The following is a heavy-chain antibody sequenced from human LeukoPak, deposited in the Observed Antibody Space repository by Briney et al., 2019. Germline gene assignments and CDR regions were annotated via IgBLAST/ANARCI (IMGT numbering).Heavy chain of an antibody. Sequence: KPSETLSLTCAVYGGSFSGYYWSWIRQPPGKGLEWIGEINHSGSTNYNPSLKSRVTISVDTSKNQFSLKLSSVTAADTAVYYCARYYGSGSKTVRAIDYWGQGTLVIVSS. CDR1: GGSFSGYY. V-gene: IGHV4-34*01. J-gene: IGHJ4*02. D-gene: IGHD3-10*01. CDR2: INHSGST. CDR3: ARYYGSGSKTVRAIDY.